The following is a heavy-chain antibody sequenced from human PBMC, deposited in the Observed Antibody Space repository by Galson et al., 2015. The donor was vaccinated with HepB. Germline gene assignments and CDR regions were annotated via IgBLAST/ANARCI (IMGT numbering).Heavy chain of an antibody. V-gene: IGHV3-23*01. J-gene: IGHJ4*02. Sequence: SLRLSCAASGFTFSSYAMSWVRQAPGKGLEWVSAISGSGGSTYYADSVKGRFTISRDNSKNTLYLQMNSLRAEDTAVYYCAKGYYGGNSLTAEYFDYWGQGTLVTVSS. CDR1: GFTFSSYA. CDR3: AKGYYGGNSLTAEYFDY. D-gene: IGHD4-23*01. CDR2: ISGSGGST.